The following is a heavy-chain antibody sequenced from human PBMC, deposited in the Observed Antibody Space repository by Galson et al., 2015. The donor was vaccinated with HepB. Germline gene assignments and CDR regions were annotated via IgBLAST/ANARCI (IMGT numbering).Heavy chain of an antibody. V-gene: IGHV3-9*01. D-gene: IGHD2-2*01. CDR2: ISWNSGSI. CDR1: GFTFDDYA. CDR3: AKNKYQLKNGGYGMDV. J-gene: IGHJ6*02. Sequence: SLRLSCAASGFTFDDYAMHWVRQAPGKGLEWVSGISWNSGSIGYADSVKGRFTISRDNAKNSLYLQMNSLRAEDTALYYCAKNKYQLKNGGYGMDVWGQGTTVTVSS.